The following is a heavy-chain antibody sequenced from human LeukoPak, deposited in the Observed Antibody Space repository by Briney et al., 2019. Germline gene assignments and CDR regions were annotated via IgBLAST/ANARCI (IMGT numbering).Heavy chain of an antibody. CDR1: GFSFSGHW. CDR3: ARDRSRRSYYFDY. J-gene: IGHJ4*02. Sequence: GGSLRLSCTASGFSFSGHWMHWARQLPGKGLVWVSRISPTGSTTSYADSVKGRFTVSRDNSKNTLYLQMNSLRAEDTAVYYCARDRSRRSYYFDYWGQGTLVTVSS. CDR2: ISPTGSTT. V-gene: IGHV3-74*01.